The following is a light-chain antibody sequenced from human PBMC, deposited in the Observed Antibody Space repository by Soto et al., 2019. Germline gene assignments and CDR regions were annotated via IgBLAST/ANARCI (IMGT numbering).Light chain of an antibody. CDR3: QQYNSYPWT. Sequence: ELVLTQSPGTLSLSPGERGTLSCMASQSVSSSYLAWYQQKPGQPPRLLIYGASSRATGIPDRFSGSGSGTEFTLTITRLQPDDFETYYCQQYNSYPWTFGQGTKV. J-gene: IGKJ1*01. CDR2: GAS. V-gene: IGKV3-20*01. CDR1: QSVSSSY.